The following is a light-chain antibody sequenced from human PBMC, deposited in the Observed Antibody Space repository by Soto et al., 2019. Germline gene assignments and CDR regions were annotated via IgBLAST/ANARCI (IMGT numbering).Light chain of an antibody. CDR1: QSVVTN. CDR3: QQRSNWTLT. Sequence: EVVLTQSPGTLSLSPGERATLSCRASQSVVTNLAWYQKKPGQDPRLLIYDASNRATGIPARFSGSGSGTDFNLTVSRLETEDFAVYFCQQRSNWTLTFGPGTKVDIK. CDR2: DAS. J-gene: IGKJ3*01. V-gene: IGKV3-11*01.